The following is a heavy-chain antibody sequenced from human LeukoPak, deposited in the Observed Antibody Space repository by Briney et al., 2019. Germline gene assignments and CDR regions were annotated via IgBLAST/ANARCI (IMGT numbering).Heavy chain of an antibody. J-gene: IGHJ4*02. CDR1: GFTFSTYW. V-gene: IGHV3-7*04. D-gene: IGHD2-2*01. CDR3: ARDGGDCSSTSCYDRLDY. Sequence: PGGSLRLSCAASGFTFSTYWMSWVRQAPGKGLEWVANIRRDGNEKYSVDSVRGRFTISRDNAKNTLYLQMNSLRAEDTAVYYCARDGGDCSSTSCYDRLDYWGQGTLVTVSS. CDR2: IRRDGNEK.